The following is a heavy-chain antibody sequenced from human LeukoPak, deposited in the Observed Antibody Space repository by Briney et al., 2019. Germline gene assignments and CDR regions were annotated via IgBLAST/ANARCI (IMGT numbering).Heavy chain of an antibody. V-gene: IGHV3-53*01. J-gene: IGHJ4*02. Sequence: GGSLRLSCAASGFTVSSNDMTWVRQAPGKGLECVSLIYSDGTTYYTDSVRGRFTISRDSSKNTLYLQKNSLRADDTAVYYCARGRPLFYFDYWGQGTLVTVSS. CDR2: IYSDGTT. CDR1: GFTVSSND. CDR3: ARGRPLFYFDY.